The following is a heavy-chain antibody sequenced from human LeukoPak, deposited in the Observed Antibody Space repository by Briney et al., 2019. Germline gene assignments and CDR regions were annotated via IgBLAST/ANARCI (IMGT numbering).Heavy chain of an antibody. CDR1: GGSISHSSYY. Sequence: SETLSLTCTVSGGSISHSSYYWGWIRQPPGKGLEWIGSIYYSGSTYYNPSLKSRVTISVDTSKNQFSLKLSSVTAADTAVYYCVPRVYSSGSFDYWGQGTLVTVSS. V-gene: IGHV4-39*01. CDR2: IYYSGST. J-gene: IGHJ4*02. D-gene: IGHD6-19*01. CDR3: VPRVYSSGSFDY.